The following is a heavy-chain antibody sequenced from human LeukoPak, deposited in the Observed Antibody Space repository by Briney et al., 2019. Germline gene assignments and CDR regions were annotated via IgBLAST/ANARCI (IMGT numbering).Heavy chain of an antibody. V-gene: IGHV3-21*01. CDR2: ISSSSSYI. CDR1: GFTFSSYS. Sequence: PGGSLRLPCAASGFTFSSYSMNWVRQAPGKGLEWVSSISSSSSYIYYADSVKGRFTISRDNARNSLYLQMNSLRAEDTAVYYCARDRMGVGATIYWGQGTLVTVSS. CDR3: ARDRMGVGATIY. J-gene: IGHJ4*02. D-gene: IGHD1-26*01.